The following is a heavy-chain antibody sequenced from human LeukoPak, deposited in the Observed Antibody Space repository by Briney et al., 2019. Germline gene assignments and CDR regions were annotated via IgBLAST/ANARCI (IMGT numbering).Heavy chain of an antibody. V-gene: IGHV3-64D*06. CDR1: GFTFSSYA. J-gene: IGHJ6*02. CDR2: ISNNGGST. Sequence: PGGSLRLSCSASGFTFSSYAMHWVRQAPGKGLEYVSAISNNGGSTYYADSVKGRFTIPRDNSKNTLYLQMSSLRAEDTAVYYCVKDPYGTYYYYGMDVSGQGTTVTVSS. D-gene: IGHD3-10*01. CDR3: VKDPYGTYYYYGMDV.